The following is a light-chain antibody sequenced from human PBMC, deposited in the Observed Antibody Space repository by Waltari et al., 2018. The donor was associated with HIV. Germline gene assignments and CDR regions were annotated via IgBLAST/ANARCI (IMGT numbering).Light chain of an antibody. J-gene: IGKJ1*01. Sequence: DIVMTQSPDSLAVSLGERATIDCKSSQSVFYGSNNRNHLAWYQQKAGQPPKLLLAWASTRESVVPDRCSGSGYGTDFTLTISSLQAEDGAVYYGQQYYTRPQTFGQGTKVEIK. CDR3: QQYYTRPQT. CDR1: QSVFYGSNNRNH. CDR2: WAS. V-gene: IGKV4-1*01.